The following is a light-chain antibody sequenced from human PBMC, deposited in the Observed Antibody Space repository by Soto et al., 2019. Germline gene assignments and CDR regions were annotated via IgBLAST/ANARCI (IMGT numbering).Light chain of an antibody. Sequence: DIQMTQSPSSLTASVGDRVTIACRASQDISTWLAWHQQKPGKTPKCLVFGASKLQDGVPSRFNGSGSGAHFTLTISSLQPEDSATYFCQQYNNYPLTFGAGNKVEI. J-gene: IGKJ4*01. CDR1: QDISTW. CDR2: GAS. V-gene: IGKV1D-16*01. CDR3: QQYNNYPLT.